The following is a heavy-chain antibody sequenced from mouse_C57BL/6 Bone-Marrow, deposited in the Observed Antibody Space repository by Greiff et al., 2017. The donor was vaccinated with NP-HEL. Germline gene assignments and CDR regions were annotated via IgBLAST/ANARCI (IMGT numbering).Heavy chain of an antibody. J-gene: IGHJ2*01. CDR2: IWRGGSP. D-gene: IGHD2-3*01. CDR1: GVSLTSYG. Sequence: QVQLKESGPGLGKEEQCRASTGRGAGVSLTSYGVHWVRQSPGKCLEWLGVIWRGGSPDSHAAFLSRLSITKDNSKSQVFFKMNSLQADDTAIYYCAKGWFLDYWGQGTTLTVSS. V-gene: IGHV2-5*01. CDR3: AKGWFLDY.